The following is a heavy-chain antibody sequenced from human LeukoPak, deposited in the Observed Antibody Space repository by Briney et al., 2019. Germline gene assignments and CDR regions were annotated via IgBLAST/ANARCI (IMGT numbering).Heavy chain of an antibody. V-gene: IGHV3-33*01. Sequence: PRGSPRLSCAASGFTFSSYGMHWVCQAPGKGLEWVALIWIDGSNKYYADSVKGRFTIPRDNSKNTLYLQMNSLRAEDTAVYYCARDPGYCFNGVCPDDAFDIWGQGTMVTVSS. J-gene: IGHJ3*02. D-gene: IGHD2-8*01. CDR1: GFTFSSYG. CDR2: IWIDGSNK. CDR3: ARDPGYCFNGVCPDDAFDI.